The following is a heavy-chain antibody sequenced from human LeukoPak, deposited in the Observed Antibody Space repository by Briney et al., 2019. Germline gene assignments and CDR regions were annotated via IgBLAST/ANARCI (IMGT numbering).Heavy chain of an antibody. V-gene: IGHV1-8*02. CDR3: ARAGLYYYYMDV. D-gene: IGHD6-19*01. Sequence: ASVKVSCKASGGTFSSYAISWVRQAPGQGLEWMGWMNPNSGNTGYAQKFQGRVTMTRNTSISIAYMELSSLRSEDTAVYYCARAGLYYYYMDVWGKGTTVTVSS. CDR1: GGTFSSYA. CDR2: MNPNSGNT. J-gene: IGHJ6*03.